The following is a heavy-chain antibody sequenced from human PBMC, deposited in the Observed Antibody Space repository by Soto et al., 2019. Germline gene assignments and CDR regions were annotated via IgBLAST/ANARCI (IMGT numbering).Heavy chain of an antibody. J-gene: IGHJ4*02. Sequence: SETLSLTCTVSGGSISSSSYYWGWIRQPPGKGLEWIGSIYYSGSTYYNPSLKSRVTISVDTSKNQFSLKLSSVTAADTAVYYCASITLVRGVMNDYWGQGTPVTVSS. V-gene: IGHV4-39*01. CDR1: GGSISSSSYY. CDR2: IYYSGST. CDR3: ASITLVRGVMNDY. D-gene: IGHD3-10*01.